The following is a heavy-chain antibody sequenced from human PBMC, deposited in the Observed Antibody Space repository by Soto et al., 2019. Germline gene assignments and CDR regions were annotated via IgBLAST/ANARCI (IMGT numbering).Heavy chain of an antibody. J-gene: IGHJ3*02. V-gene: IGHV4-34*01. D-gene: IGHD3-22*01. CDR2: INHSGST. Sequence: PSDTLSLTCAVYGDSFSGYYWSWIRHPPGKGLEWIGEINHSGSTNYNPSLKSRVTISVDTSKNQFSLKLSSVTAADTAVYYCARGPRVVMVTNDAFDIWCQGTMVTV. CDR1: GDSFSGYY. CDR3: ARGPRVVMVTNDAFDI.